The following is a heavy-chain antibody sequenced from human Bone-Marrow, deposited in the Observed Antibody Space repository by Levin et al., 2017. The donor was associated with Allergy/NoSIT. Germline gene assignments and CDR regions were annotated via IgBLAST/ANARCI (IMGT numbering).Heavy chain of an antibody. V-gene: IGHV3-20*04. J-gene: IGHJ5*02. CDR1: GFIFDDYG. D-gene: IGHD3-3*01. Sequence: SGGSLRLSCTASGFIFDDYGMSWVRQVPGKGLEWVSTINWNGGSIGYADSVKGRFIISRDKNSLYLEMNSLRVEDTALYYCTRDHQRTIFGVVVQSYNYFDPWGQGTLVTVSS. CDR3: TRDHQRTIFGVVVQSYNYFDP. CDR2: INWNGGSI.